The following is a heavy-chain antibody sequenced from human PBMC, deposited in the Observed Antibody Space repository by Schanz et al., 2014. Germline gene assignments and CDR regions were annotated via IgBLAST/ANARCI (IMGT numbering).Heavy chain of an antibody. J-gene: IGHJ4*02. CDR1: GFTFSDHH. Sequence: EVQLVESGGGLVQPGRSLRLSCAASGFTFSDHHMDWVRQAPGKGLEWVSLIYSGGSTYYADSVKGRFTISRDNSKNTLYLQMNSLRAEDTAVYYCARPIYDLWSGSFDYWGQGTLVTVSS. CDR3: ARPIYDLWSGSFDY. CDR2: IYSGGST. D-gene: IGHD3-3*01. V-gene: IGHV3-66*02.